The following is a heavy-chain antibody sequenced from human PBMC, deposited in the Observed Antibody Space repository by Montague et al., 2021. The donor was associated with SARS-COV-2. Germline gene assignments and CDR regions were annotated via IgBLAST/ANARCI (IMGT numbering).Heavy chain of an antibody. CDR1: GGSISGHY. CDR3: AREFRIELWQTNWYFGL. CDR2: FDHSGDT. V-gene: IGHV4-59*11. J-gene: IGHJ2*01. D-gene: IGHD3-16*01. Sequence: SETLSLTCSVSGGSISGHYWSWIRQPPGKGLEWIGNFDHSGDTKYNPSLKSRATISVDTSTNQFALRLHSVTAAATAVYYCAREFRIELWQTNWYFGLWGRGTLVTVSS.